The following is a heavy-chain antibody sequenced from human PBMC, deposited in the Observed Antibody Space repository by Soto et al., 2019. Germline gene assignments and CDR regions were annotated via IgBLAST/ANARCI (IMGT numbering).Heavy chain of an antibody. CDR3: ARWGTTGGLVV. Sequence: QVQLVESGGGVVQPGTSLRVSCVGSGFTFRSYVIHWVRQAPGKGLEWVALTSYDGRDKYYADSVRGRFTISRDNSRNTVDLQMDSLKLEDTALYYCARWGTTGGLVVWGQGTLVSVSS. CDR2: TSYDGRDK. D-gene: IGHD3-16*01. J-gene: IGHJ1*01. CDR1: GFTFRSYV. V-gene: IGHV3-30*19.